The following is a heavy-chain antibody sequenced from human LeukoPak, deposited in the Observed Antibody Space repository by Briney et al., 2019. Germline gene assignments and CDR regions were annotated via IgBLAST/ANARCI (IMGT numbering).Heavy chain of an antibody. CDR1: GFSFSTYS. J-gene: IGHJ3*02. CDR2: ISGSSSTI. V-gene: IGHV3-48*04. D-gene: IGHD6-19*01. Sequence: PGGSLRLSCAASGFSFSTYSMNWVRQAPGKRLEWLSYISGSSSTIYYADSVKGRFTISRDNAKRSVYLQMNSLRADDTAVYYCARDDGSGGNKDAFDIWGQGTMVTVSS. CDR3: ARDDGSGGNKDAFDI.